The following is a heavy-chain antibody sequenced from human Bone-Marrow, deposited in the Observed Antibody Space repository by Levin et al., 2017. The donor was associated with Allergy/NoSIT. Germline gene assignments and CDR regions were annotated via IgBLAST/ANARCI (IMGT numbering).Heavy chain of an antibody. J-gene: IGHJ5*02. CDR1: GDNVSSNSAA. Sequence: SETLSLTCAISGDNVSSNSAAWNWIRQSPSRGLEWLGRTYYRSDWYNDYAVSVKSRISINADTSKNQFSLHLNSVTPVDTDVYYCAREGDSAYFDDPWGQGTLVTVSS. CDR2: TYYRSDWYN. D-gene: IGHD3-9*01. CDR3: AREGDSAYFDDP. V-gene: IGHV6-1*01.